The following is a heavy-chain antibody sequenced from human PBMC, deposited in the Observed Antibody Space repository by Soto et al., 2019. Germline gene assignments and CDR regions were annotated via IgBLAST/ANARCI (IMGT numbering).Heavy chain of an antibody. Sequence: PGGSLRLSCAASGFTFSSYAMHWVRQAPGKGLEWVAVISYDGSNKYYADSVKGRFTISRDNSKNTLYLQMNSLRAEDTAVYYCARNGGSYYYYYGMEVWGQGTTVTVSS. D-gene: IGHD1-26*01. CDR3: ARNGGSYYYYYGMEV. J-gene: IGHJ6*02. V-gene: IGHV3-30-3*01. CDR2: ISYDGSNK. CDR1: GFTFSSYA.